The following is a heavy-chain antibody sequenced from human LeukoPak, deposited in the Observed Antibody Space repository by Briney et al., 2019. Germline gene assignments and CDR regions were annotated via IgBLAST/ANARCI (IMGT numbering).Heavy chain of an antibody. Sequence: SETLFLTCAVYGGSFSGYYWSWIRQPPGKGLEWIGEINHSGSTNHNPSLKSRVTISVDTSKNQFSLKLSSVTAADTAVYYCARGPMKAARYYYYMDVWGKGTTVTVSS. V-gene: IGHV4-34*01. CDR1: GGSFSGYY. CDR2: INHSGST. J-gene: IGHJ6*03. CDR3: ARGPMKAARYYYYMDV. D-gene: IGHD6-6*01.